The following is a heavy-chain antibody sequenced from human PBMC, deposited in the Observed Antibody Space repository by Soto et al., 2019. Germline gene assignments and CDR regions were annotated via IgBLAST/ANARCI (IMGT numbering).Heavy chain of an antibody. D-gene: IGHD1-26*01. CDR2: ISGSGGST. J-gene: IGHJ6*02. V-gene: IGHV3-23*01. CDR3: AKGSFPLVGASTPPYWYYYYGMDV. CDR1: GFTFSSYA. Sequence: PGGSLRLSCAASGFTFSSYAMSWVRQAPGKGLEWVSAISGSGGSTYYADSVKGRFTISRDNSKNTLYLQMNSLRAEDTAVYYCAKGSFPLVGASTPPYWYYYYGMDVWGQGTTVTVSS.